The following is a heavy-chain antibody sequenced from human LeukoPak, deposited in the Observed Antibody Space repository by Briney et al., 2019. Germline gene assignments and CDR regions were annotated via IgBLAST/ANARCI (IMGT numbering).Heavy chain of an antibody. V-gene: IGHV3-33*01. D-gene: IGHD4-17*01. J-gene: IGHJ4*02. CDR1: GFTSSSDG. Sequence: PGGSLRLSCAASGFTSSSDGMHWVRQAPDKGLEWVAVIWYDGRNKYYADSGKGRFTISRENSKNTLYLQMNSVRGEDTAVYYCARDLGGTTVTPVYWGQGTLVTVSS. CDR3: ARDLGGTTVTPVY. CDR2: IWYDGRNK.